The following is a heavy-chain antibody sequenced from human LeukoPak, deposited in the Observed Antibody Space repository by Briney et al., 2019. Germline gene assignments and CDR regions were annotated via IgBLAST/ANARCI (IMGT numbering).Heavy chain of an antibody. J-gene: IGHJ3*02. V-gene: IGHV3-53*01. CDR3: ARDSEYCSSGSCSPGASDI. CDR2: IYSGGRT. CDR1: GFTVSSNY. D-gene: IGHD2-15*01. Sequence: GGSLRLSCAASGFTVSSNYMSWVRQAPGKGLEWVSVIYSGGRTYYADSVKGRFTISRDNSKNTLYLQMNSLRVEDTAVYYCARDSEYCSSGSCSPGASDIWGQGTMVTVSS.